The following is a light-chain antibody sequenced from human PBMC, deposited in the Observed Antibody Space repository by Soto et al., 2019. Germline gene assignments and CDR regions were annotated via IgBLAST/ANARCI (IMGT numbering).Light chain of an antibody. CDR3: QVWDYDTDHFV. CDR1: NIGSKS. V-gene: IGLV3-21*02. Sequence: SDELTQAPSVSVAPGQTARIGCGGDNIGSKSVHWYQQRPGQAPVLVVYADSDRPSGIPERFSGSNPGNTATLTISRVEAGDEADYYCQVWDYDTDHFVFGPGTKVTV. J-gene: IGLJ1*01. CDR2: ADS.